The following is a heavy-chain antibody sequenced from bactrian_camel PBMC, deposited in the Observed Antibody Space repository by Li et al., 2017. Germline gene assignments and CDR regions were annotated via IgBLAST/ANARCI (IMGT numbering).Heavy chain of an antibody. CDR1: GYTYSKYC. Sequence: HVQLVESGGGLVQPGGSLRLSCGASGYTYSKYCMGWFRQAPGKAREGVAGFDRDGITSYTDSVKGRFTISQDNAKNTLYLQMDSVKSEDTATYFCAPVVSNYWGQGTQVTVS. D-gene: IGHD2*01. CDR2: FDRDGIT. J-gene: IGHJ4*01. V-gene: IGHV3S1*01. CDR3: APVVSNY.